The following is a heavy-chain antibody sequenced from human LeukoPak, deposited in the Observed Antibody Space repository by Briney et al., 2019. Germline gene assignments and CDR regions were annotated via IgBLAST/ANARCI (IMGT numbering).Heavy chain of an antibody. D-gene: IGHD3-22*01. J-gene: IGHJ4*02. Sequence: GASVKVSCKASGYTFTSYDINWGRQATGEGLEWMGWMNPNSGNTGYAQKFQGRLTMTRNTSISTAYMELSSLRSEDTAVYYCARGKYYDSSGYHGANFDYWGQGTLVTVSS. CDR3: ARGKYYDSSGYHGANFDY. CDR1: GYTFTSYD. V-gene: IGHV1-8*01. CDR2: MNPNSGNT.